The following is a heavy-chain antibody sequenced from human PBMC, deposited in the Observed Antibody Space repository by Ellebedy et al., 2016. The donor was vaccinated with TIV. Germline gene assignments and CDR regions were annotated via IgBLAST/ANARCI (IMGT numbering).Heavy chain of an antibody. Sequence: PGGSLRLSCIASGFSFRSYWMSWVRQAPGKGLEWVANLRQDGDEKYYVDSVKGRFTISRDNAKNSLYLQMNSLRVEDTAGYYCARRGSYGDYAVQVNNWFDSWGQGTLVTVSS. J-gene: IGHJ5*01. CDR1: GFSFRSYW. CDR2: LRQDGDEK. V-gene: IGHV3-7*01. D-gene: IGHD4-17*01. CDR3: ARRGSYGDYAVQVNNWFDS.